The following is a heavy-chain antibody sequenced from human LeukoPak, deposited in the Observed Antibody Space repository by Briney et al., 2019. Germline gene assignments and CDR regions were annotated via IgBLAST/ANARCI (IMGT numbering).Heavy chain of an antibody. CDR2: ISGSGGYT. CDR3: AKAEGKNPTGGRWLD. D-gene: IGHD6-19*01. CDR1: GFSFSTYA. V-gene: IGHV3-23*01. J-gene: IGHJ4*02. Sequence: GGSLRLSCAASGFSFSTYAMTWVRQAPGMGLESVSAISGSGGYTYYADSVKGRSTISRDNSKNTLYLQMNSLRAEDTAIYYRAKAEGKNPTGGRWLDWGQGTLVTVSS.